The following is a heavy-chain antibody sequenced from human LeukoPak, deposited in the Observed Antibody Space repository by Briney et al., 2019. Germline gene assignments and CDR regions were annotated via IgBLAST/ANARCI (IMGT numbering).Heavy chain of an antibody. CDR2: ISGSGGST. CDR1: GFTFSSYA. D-gene: IGHD3-10*01. J-gene: IGHJ4*02. V-gene: IGHV3-23*01. Sequence: GGSLRLSCAASGFTFSSYAMSWVRQAPGKGLEWVSAISGSGGSTYYADSVKGRFTISSDNSKNTLYLQMNSLRAEDTAVYYCAKDYYGSGSNFDYWGQGTLVTVSS. CDR3: AKDYYGSGSNFDY.